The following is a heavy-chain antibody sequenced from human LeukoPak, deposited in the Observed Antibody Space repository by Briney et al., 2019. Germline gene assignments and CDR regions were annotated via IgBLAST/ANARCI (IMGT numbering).Heavy chain of an antibody. Sequence: PGRSLRLSCATSGFTFRHYAMHWVRQAPGKGLEWVAVISYDGFNEYYTDSVKGRFTISRDNTRNTLFLQMNSLRTEDTAVYYCATAAYYGSGSYGEDSWGQGTLVTVSS. D-gene: IGHD3-10*01. V-gene: IGHV3-30*04. CDR1: GFTFRHYA. CDR3: ATAAYYGSGSYGEDS. CDR2: ISYDGFNE. J-gene: IGHJ4*02.